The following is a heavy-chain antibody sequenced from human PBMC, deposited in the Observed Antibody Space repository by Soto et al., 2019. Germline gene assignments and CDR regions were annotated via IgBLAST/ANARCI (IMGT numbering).Heavy chain of an antibody. J-gene: IGHJ4*02. Sequence: GGSLRLSCAASGFTFSDDYMSWIRQAPGKGLEWVSYIGSSSTNTKYAESVKGRFTISRANARNCMYLQMNSLTAEDTAVYYCARDYLATYQRYCSGGTCPIDYWGQGTLVTVSS. D-gene: IGHD2-15*01. V-gene: IGHV3-11*05. CDR1: GFTFSDDY. CDR3: ARDYLATYQRYCSGGTCPIDY. CDR2: IGSSSTNT.